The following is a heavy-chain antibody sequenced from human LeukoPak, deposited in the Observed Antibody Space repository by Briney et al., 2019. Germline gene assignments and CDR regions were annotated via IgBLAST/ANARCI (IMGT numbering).Heavy chain of an antibody. J-gene: IGHJ4*02. Sequence: ASVKVSCKASGYTFTGYYMHWVRQAPGQGLEWMRWINPNSGGTNYAQKFQGRVTMTRDTSISTAYMELSRLRSDDTAVYYCARDRRTYYYGSGSYYYFDYWGQGTLVTVSS. V-gene: IGHV1-2*02. CDR3: ARDRRTYYYGSGSYYYFDY. CDR2: INPNSGGT. CDR1: GYTFTGYY. D-gene: IGHD3-10*01.